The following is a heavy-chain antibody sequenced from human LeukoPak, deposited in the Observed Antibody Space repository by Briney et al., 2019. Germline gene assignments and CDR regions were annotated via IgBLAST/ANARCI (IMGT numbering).Heavy chain of an antibody. Sequence: PGGSLRLSCAASGFAFSTYAMSWVRQTPGKGVEWVSSISGSGDSTHYTDSVKGRFTISRDSSKNTVYLQMNRLRAEDTAVYYCARDILTGYYRRGNWFDPWGQGTLVTVSS. V-gene: IGHV3-23*01. CDR1: GFAFSTYA. J-gene: IGHJ5*02. CDR2: ISGSGDST. D-gene: IGHD3-9*01. CDR3: ARDILTGYYRRGNWFDP.